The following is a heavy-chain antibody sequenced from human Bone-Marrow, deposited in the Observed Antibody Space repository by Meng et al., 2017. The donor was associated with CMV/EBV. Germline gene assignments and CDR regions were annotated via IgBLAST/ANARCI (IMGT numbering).Heavy chain of an antibody. J-gene: IGHJ6*02. CDR2: ISAYNGNT. CDR1: GYTFTSYG. D-gene: IGHD5-18*01. V-gene: IGHV1-18*01. Sequence: ASVKVSCKASGYTFTSYGISWVRQAPGQGLEWMGWISAYNGNTNYAQKLQGRVTMTTDTSTSTAYMELRSLRSDDTAVYYCATGPSTAMVLYYYYYDMDVWGQGTTVTFSS. CDR3: ATGPSTAMVLYYYYYDMDV.